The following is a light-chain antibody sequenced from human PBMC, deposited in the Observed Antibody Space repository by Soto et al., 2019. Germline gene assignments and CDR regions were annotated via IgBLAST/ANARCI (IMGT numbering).Light chain of an antibody. J-gene: IGKJ5*01. Sequence: DRVMTQSPATLSASPGESTTQPCSASQSVNHNLAWYQQKPGQPPRLLIYGASSRAPGVPARFSGSGTGADFTLTISSLQSEDFGVYYCHQYNNWPPNTFGQGTRLEIK. CDR2: GAS. CDR3: HQYNNWPPNT. V-gene: IGKV3-15*01. CDR1: QSVNHN.